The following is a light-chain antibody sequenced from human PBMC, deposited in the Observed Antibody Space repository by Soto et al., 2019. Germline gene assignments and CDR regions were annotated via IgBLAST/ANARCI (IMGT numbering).Light chain of an antibody. Sequence: ETQMTQSPVTLSVSPGERVTLSCRATQSVSSDLAWYQNKPGQAPRLLIYGAATRATGIPARFSGSGSGTEFTLTISSLQSEDFALYYCQQYNVWPLTFGGGTKVEIK. CDR1: QSVSSD. V-gene: IGKV3-15*01. J-gene: IGKJ4*01. CDR3: QQYNVWPLT. CDR2: GAA.